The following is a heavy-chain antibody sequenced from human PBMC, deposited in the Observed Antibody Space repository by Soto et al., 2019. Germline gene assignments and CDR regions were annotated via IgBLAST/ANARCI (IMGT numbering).Heavy chain of an antibody. J-gene: IGHJ4*02. CDR1: GFTFSSYA. CDR3: AKDHPPYYYDSSGYYDY. D-gene: IGHD3-22*01. V-gene: IGHV3-23*01. Sequence: GGSLRLSCAASGFTFSSYAMSWVRQAPGKGLEWVSAISGSGGSTYYADSVKGRFTISRDNSKNTLYLQMNSLRAEDTAAYYCAKDHPPYYYDSSGYYDYWGQGTLVTVSS. CDR2: ISGSGGST.